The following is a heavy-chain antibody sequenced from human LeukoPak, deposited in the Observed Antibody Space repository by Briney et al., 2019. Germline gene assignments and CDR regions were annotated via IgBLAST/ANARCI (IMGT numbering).Heavy chain of an antibody. Sequence: PSETLSLTCTVSGGSISSYYWSWIRQPPGKGLEWIGYIYYSGSTNYNPSLKSRVTISVDTSKNQFSLKLSSVTAADTAVYYCARQDYYYSMDVWGQGTTVTVSS. CDR2: IYYSGST. J-gene: IGHJ6*02. CDR3: ARQDYYYSMDV. CDR1: GGSISSYY. V-gene: IGHV4-59*08.